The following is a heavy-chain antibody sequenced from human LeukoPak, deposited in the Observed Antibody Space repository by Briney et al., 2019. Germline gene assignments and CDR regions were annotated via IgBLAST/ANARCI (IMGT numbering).Heavy chain of an antibody. Sequence: SGRSLRLSCAASGFTFSSYGMHWVRQAPGKGLEWVAVIWYDGSNKYYADSVKGRFTISRDNSKNTLYLQMNSLRAEDTAVYYCAKDNFIVATILGWYFDLWGRGTLVTVSS. CDR2: IWYDGSNK. CDR3: AKDNFIVATILGWYFDL. D-gene: IGHD5-12*01. V-gene: IGHV3-33*06. CDR1: GFTFSSYG. J-gene: IGHJ2*01.